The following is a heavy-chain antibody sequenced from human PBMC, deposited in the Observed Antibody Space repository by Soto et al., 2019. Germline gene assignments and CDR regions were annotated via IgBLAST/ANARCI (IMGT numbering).Heavy chain of an antibody. V-gene: IGHV4-39*01. Sequence: PSETLSLTCTVSGGSISSSSYYWGWIRQPPGKGLEWIGSIYYSGSTYYNPSLKSRVTISVDTSKNQFSLKLSSVTAADTAVYYCARQFSYNWNSKRRDIDWFDPWGQGTLVTVSS. CDR2: IYYSGST. CDR1: GGSISSSSYY. CDR3: ARQFSYNWNSKRRDIDWFDP. J-gene: IGHJ5*02. D-gene: IGHD1-7*01.